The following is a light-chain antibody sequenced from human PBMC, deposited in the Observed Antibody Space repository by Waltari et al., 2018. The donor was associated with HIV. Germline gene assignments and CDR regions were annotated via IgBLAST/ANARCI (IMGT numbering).Light chain of an antibody. CDR1: SSDVGGSSS. CDR3: CSYAGSYTLV. Sequence: QSALTQPRSVSGSPGRSVTISCPGPSSDVGGSSSVAWFQQPPNKAPKFILYHVSKRPSGVPDRFSGSKSGNTASLTISGLQTEDEADYYCCSYAGSYTLVFGEGTKLTV. J-gene: IGLJ2*01. V-gene: IGLV2-11*01. CDR2: HVS.